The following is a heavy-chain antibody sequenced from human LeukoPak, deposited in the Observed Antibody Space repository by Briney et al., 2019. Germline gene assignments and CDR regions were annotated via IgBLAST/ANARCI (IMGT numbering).Heavy chain of an antibody. V-gene: IGHV4-4*07. CDR2: IYNNENT. CDR1: GGSISGSY. CDR3: SRESGAFSPFGY. Sequence: SETLSLTCTVSGGSISGSYWSWIRQPAGKGLEWIGRIYNNENTNYNPSLKSRVTMSVDTSKNQFSLKLSSVTAADTAVYYCSRESGAFSPFGYWGQGTLVTVSS. D-gene: IGHD1-26*01. J-gene: IGHJ4*02.